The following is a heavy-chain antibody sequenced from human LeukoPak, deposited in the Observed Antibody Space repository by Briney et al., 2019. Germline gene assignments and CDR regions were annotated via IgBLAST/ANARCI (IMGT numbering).Heavy chain of an antibody. Sequence: GGSLRLSCAASGFTFSSYAMSWVRQAPGKGLEWVSAISGSGGSTYYADSVKGRFTISRDNSKNTLYLQMNSLRAEGTAVYYCAKDAVMVRGVIIILDYWGQGTLVTVSS. V-gene: IGHV3-23*01. J-gene: IGHJ4*02. CDR3: AKDAVMVRGVIIILDY. CDR1: GFTFSSYA. CDR2: ISGSGGST. D-gene: IGHD3-10*01.